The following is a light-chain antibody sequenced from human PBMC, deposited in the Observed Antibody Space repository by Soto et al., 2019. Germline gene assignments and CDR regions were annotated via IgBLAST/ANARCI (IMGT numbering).Light chain of an antibody. V-gene: IGKV3-15*01. J-gene: IGKJ1*01. CDR2: GES. CDR3: QKYNSWLWT. CDR1: QSVSSK. Sequence: EIVMTQSPATLSVSPGDGATLSCRASQSVSSKLAWYQQKTGQAPRILIYGESTRATGIPDRLSGSGSGTELTLIISSLQSEDSAVYYCQKYNSWLWTCGQGTKVDIK.